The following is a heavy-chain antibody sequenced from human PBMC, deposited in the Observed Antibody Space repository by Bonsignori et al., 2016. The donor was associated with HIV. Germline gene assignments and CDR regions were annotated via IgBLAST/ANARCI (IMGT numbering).Heavy chain of an antibody. V-gene: IGHV3-49*02. CDR2: IRSKAYGGTT. D-gene: IGHD6-6*01. J-gene: IGHJ6*03. Sequence: WIRQPPGKGLEWVGFIRSKAYGGTTEYAASVKGRFTISRDDSKSIAYLQMNSLKTEDTAVYYCTSSSPPYYYYYYYMDVWGKGTTVTVSS. CDR3: TSSSPPYYYYYYYMDV.